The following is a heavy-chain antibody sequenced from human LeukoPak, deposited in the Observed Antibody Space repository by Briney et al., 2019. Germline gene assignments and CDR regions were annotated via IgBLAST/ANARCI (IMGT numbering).Heavy chain of an antibody. CDR1: GGSISGSSFY. CDR2: IYYSGSA. CDR3: ARDGYNPIDY. V-gene: IGHV4-39*02. J-gene: IGHJ4*02. Sequence: SETLSLTCSVSGGSISGSSFYWGWIRQPPGEGLEWIGTIYYSGSAYYNSSLKSRVTISVDTSKNQFSLKLSSVTAADTAVYYCARDGYNPIDYWGQGTLVTVSS. D-gene: IGHD5-24*01.